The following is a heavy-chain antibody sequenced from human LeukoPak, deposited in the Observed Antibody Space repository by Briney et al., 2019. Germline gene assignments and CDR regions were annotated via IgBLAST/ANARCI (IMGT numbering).Heavy chain of an antibody. J-gene: IGHJ4*02. CDR3: ARVPGY. CDR1: GYSISSGYY. CDR2: IYHSEST. V-gene: IGHV4-38-2*02. Sequence: PSETLSLTCTVSGYSISSGYYWGWIRQPPGKGLEWIGSIYHSESTYYNPSLKSRVTISVDTSKNQFSLKLSSVTAADTAVYYCARVPGYWGQGTLVTVSS.